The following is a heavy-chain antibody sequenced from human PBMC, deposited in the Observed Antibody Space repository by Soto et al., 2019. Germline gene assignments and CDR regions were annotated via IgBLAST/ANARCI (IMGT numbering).Heavy chain of an antibody. J-gene: IGHJ6*02. D-gene: IGHD2-2*01. Sequence: LSLTCAVSGGSTSSSNWWSWVRQPPGKGLEWIGEIYHSGSTNYNPSLKSRVTISVDKSKNQFSLKLSSVTAADTAVYYCARGVDIVVVPAAMAYYYYGMDVWGQGTTVTVSS. CDR3: ARGVDIVVVPAAMAYYYYGMDV. CDR2: IYHSGST. CDR1: GGSTSSSNW. V-gene: IGHV4-4*02.